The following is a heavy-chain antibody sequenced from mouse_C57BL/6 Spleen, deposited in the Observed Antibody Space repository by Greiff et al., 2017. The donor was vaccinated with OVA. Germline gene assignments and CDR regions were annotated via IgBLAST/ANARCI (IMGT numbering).Heavy chain of an antibody. CDR2: IYPGSGST. V-gene: IGHV1-55*01. D-gene: IGHD1-1*01. CDR3: ARGDDGSSDWYFDV. CDR1: GYTFTSYW. Sequence: VQLQQPGAELVKPGASVKMSCKASGYTFTSYWITWVKQRPGQGLEWIGDIYPGSGSTNYNEKFKSKATLTVDTSSSTAYMQLSSLTSEDSAVYYCARGDDGSSDWYFDVWGTGTTVTVAS. J-gene: IGHJ1*03.